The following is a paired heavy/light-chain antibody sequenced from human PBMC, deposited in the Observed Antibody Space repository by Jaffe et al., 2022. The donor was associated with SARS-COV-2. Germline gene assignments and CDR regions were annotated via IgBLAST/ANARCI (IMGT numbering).Heavy chain of an antibody. D-gene: IGHD5-12*01. CDR3: AKTIVAKRNALAL. Sequence: EVQLLESGGDLVQPGGSLRLSCAASEFTLSTYWMHWVRQVPGKGLVWVSRISGDGSSTSYADSVKGRFTISRDNAKNTLYLQMNSLRAEDTAVYYCAKTIVAKRNALALWGQGTMVTVSS. CDR2: ISGDGSST. J-gene: IGHJ3*01. V-gene: IGHV3-74*01. CDR1: EFTLSTYW.
Light chain of an antibody. CDR1: SSNIGSNT. CDR3: AAWDDSLNGVL. Sequence: QSVLTQPPSASGTPGQRVTISCSGSSSNIGSNTVNWYQQLPGTAPKLLIYSNNQRPSGVPDRFSGSKSGTSASLAISGLQSEDEADYYCAAWDDSLNGVLFGGGTKVTVL. V-gene: IGLV1-44*01. CDR2: SNN. J-gene: IGLJ3*02.